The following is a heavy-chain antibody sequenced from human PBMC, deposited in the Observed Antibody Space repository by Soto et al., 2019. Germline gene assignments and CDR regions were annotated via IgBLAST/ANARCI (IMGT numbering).Heavy chain of an antibody. Sequence: PSETLSLTCTVSGGSISSGDYYWSWIRQPPGKGLEWIGHIYYSGSTYYNPSLKSRVTISVDTSKNQFSLKLSSVTAADTAVYYCASPKIAFYNWFDPWGQGTLVTVS. CDR3: ASPKIAFYNWFDP. J-gene: IGHJ5*02. CDR2: IYYSGST. CDR1: GGSISSGDYY. D-gene: IGHD3-3*02. V-gene: IGHV4-30-4*01.